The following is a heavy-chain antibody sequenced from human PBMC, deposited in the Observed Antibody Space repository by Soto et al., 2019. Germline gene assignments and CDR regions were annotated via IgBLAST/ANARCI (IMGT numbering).Heavy chain of an antibody. CDR1: GFTFSSYW. Sequence: PGGSLRLSCAASGFTFSSYWMSWVRQAPGKGLEWVANIKQDGSEKYYVDSVKGRFTISRDNAKNSLYLQMNSLRAEDTAVYYFARDLAGKAEIFGVVTYHYWGRGTLVTVSS. CDR2: IKQDGSEK. V-gene: IGHV3-7*01. D-gene: IGHD3-3*01. CDR3: ARDLAGKAEIFGVVTYHY. J-gene: IGHJ4*02.